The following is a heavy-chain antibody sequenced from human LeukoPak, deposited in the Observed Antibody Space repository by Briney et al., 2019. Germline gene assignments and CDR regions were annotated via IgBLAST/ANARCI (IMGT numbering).Heavy chain of an antibody. J-gene: IGHJ3*02. Sequence: QPGGSLRLSCAASGFTFSSYEMTWVRQGPGKGLEWISYITTTDTTKYYTDSVKGRFTISRDNAKNSLYLQMHSLRAEDTAVYYCARGGFVFDIWGQGTVVTVSS. CDR3: ARGGFVFDI. CDR2: ITTTDTTK. V-gene: IGHV3-48*03. CDR1: GFTFSSYE. D-gene: IGHD3-10*01.